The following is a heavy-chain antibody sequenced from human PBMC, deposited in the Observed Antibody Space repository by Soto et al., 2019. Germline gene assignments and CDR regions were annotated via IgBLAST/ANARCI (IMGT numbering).Heavy chain of an antibody. V-gene: IGHV2-5*01. CDR1: GFSLTTSGAG. J-gene: IGHJ4*02. Sequence: QITLKESGPTLVKPTQTLTLTCTYSGFSLTTSGAGVGWIRQPPGKALEWLALISWKDDKRYNPGLESRLTITKDTPKQQVILTLTNTDPVDTATYFCAHRYGGNYSRWDFDSWGQGTLVTVSS. CDR2: ISWKDDK. D-gene: IGHD4-17*01. CDR3: AHRYGGNYSRWDFDS.